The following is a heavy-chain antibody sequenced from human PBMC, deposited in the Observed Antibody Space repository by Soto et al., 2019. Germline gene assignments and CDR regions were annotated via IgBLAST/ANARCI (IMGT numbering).Heavy chain of an antibody. Sequence: PSETLSLTCAVFGGSFSGSYWSWIRQSPEKGLEWIGEITNSGSTYYNPSLKSRVTISGDTSKNQFSLEVRSVTAADTAVYFCARGRTAIATRRFDSWGQGTLVTVSS. CDR2: ITNSGST. CDR3: ARGRTAIATRRFDS. J-gene: IGHJ5*01. V-gene: IGHV4-34*01. D-gene: IGHD1-1*01. CDR1: GGSFSGSY.